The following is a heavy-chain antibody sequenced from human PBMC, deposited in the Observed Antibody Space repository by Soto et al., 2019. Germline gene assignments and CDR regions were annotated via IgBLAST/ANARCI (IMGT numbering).Heavy chain of an antibody. CDR3: TRDRAYNCFDF. J-gene: IGHJ4*02. D-gene: IGHD3-10*01. V-gene: IGHV3-7*01. CDR2: INEDGSVK. CDR1: GFTFSDSW. Sequence: PGGSLRLSCVDSGFTFSDSWMAWVRQFPGRGLEWVANINEDGSVKNYVDSVRGRFTVSRDNAKNSLYLQMNSLRADDTALYYCTRDRAYNCFDFWGQGTLVTVSS.